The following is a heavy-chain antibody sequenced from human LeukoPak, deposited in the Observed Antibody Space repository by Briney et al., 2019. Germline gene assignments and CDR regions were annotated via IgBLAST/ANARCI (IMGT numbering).Heavy chain of an antibody. D-gene: IGHD2-8*02. Sequence: ASVKVSCKASGYIFTGYYMHWVRQAPGQGLEWMGRITPSVDTTNYAQKFRDRVTMTRDTSTSTVYMELSSLRSEDTAVYHCVREESGGYFDYWGQGTLVTVSS. CDR2: ITPSVDTT. CDR1: GYIFTGYY. CDR3: VREESGGYFDY. V-gene: IGHV1-46*01. J-gene: IGHJ4*02.